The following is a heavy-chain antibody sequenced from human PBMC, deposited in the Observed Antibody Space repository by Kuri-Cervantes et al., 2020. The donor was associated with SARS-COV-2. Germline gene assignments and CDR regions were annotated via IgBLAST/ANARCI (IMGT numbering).Heavy chain of an antibody. J-gene: IGHJ6*03. CDR3: ARACTASRHYYYYMDV. V-gene: IGHV1-69*06. CDR1: GYTFTSYD. Sequence: SVKVSCKASGYTFTSYDINWVRQATGQGLEWMGGIIPIFGTANYAQKFQGRVTITADKYTSTAYMELSSLRSEDTAVYYCARACTASRHYYYYMDVWGKGTTVTVSS. CDR2: IIPIFGTA.